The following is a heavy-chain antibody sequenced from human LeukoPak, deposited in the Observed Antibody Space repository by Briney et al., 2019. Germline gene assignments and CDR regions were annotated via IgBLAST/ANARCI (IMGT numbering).Heavy chain of an antibody. Sequence: GGSLRLSCAASGFTFNSYWMHWVRQAPGKGLVWVSRINGDGSSTSYADSVKGRFTIPRDNAKNTLYLQMNSLRAEDTAVYYCARALTAAALFLYFDFWGQGTLVTVSS. CDR3: ARALTAAALFLYFDF. D-gene: IGHD6-13*01. V-gene: IGHV3-74*01. CDR1: GFTFNSYW. J-gene: IGHJ4*02. CDR2: INGDGSST.